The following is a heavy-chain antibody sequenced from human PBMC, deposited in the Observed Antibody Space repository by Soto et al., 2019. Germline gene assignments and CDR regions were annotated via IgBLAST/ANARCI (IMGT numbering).Heavy chain of an antibody. CDR1: GFTFSSYA. CDR2: ISYDGSNK. J-gene: IGHJ6*02. CDR3: AREGVGATYGVEYGMDV. V-gene: IGHV3-30-3*01. Sequence: GGSLRLSCAASGFTFSSYAMHWVRQAPGKGLEWVAVISYDGSNKYYADSVKGRFTISRDNSKNTLYLQMNSLRAEDTAVYYCAREGVGATYGVEYGMDVWGQGTTVTVSS. D-gene: IGHD1-26*01.